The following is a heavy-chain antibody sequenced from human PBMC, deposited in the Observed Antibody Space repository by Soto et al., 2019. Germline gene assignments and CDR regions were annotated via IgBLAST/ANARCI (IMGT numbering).Heavy chain of an antibody. V-gene: IGHV1-18*01. D-gene: IGHD4-17*01. CDR1: GYTFTSYG. CDR3: AKDTAPSDV. CDR2: ISAYNGNT. J-gene: IGHJ6*02. Sequence: GASVKVSCKASGYTFTSYGISWVRQAPGQGLEWMGWISAYNGNTNYAQKFQGRVTITRDTSASTAYMELSSLRSEDTAVYYYAKDTAPSDVGAQGTTVTVS.